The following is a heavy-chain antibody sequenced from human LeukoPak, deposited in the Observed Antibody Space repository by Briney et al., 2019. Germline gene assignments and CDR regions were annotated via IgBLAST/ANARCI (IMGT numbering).Heavy chain of an antibody. J-gene: IGHJ4*02. CDR2: ISAYNGNT. Sequence: GASVKVSCKASGYTFTSYGISWVRQAPGQGLEWMGWISAYNGNTNYAQKLQGRVTMTTDTSTSTAYMELRSPRSDDTAVYYCARDPGYCSSTSCLPGAPIDYWGQGTLVTVSS. CDR3: ARDPGYCSSTSCLPGAPIDY. D-gene: IGHD2-2*01. V-gene: IGHV1-18*01. CDR1: GYTFTSYG.